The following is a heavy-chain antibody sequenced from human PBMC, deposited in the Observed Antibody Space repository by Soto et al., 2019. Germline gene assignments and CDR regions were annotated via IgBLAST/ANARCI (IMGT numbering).Heavy chain of an antibody. CDR2: ISAYNGNT. D-gene: IGHD6-19*01. CDR1: GYTFTSYG. Sequence: GASVKVSCKASGYTFTSYGISWVRQAPGRGLEWMGWISAYNGNTNYAQKLQGRVTMTTDTSTSTAYMELRSLRSDDTAVYYCARDRSRSSGWYGAFDIWGQGTMVTVSS. V-gene: IGHV1-18*01. CDR3: ARDRSRSSGWYGAFDI. J-gene: IGHJ3*02.